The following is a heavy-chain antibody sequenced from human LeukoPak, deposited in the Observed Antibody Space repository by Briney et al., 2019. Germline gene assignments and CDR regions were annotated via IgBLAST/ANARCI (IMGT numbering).Heavy chain of an antibody. D-gene: IGHD3-22*01. J-gene: IGHJ3*02. CDR1: GYTFTNYY. CDR2: INPNGGST. CDR3: ARQYYYDSSGYFLRPDAFDI. V-gene: IGHV1-46*03. Sequence: ASVKVSCKASGYTFTNYYIHWVRQAPGQGLEWMGIINPNGGSTTYAQNFQGRVTMTRDTSTSTVYMDLSSLRSEDTAVYYCARQYYYDSSGYFLRPDAFDIWGQGTMVTVSS.